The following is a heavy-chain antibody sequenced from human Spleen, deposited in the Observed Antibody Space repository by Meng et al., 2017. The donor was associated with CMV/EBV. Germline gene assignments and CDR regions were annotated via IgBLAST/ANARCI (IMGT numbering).Heavy chain of an antibody. CDR3: ARVAQLLTGTSWFDP. Sequence: SGFTFSSYYMSWIRQAPGKGLEWVSYISSSSSYIYYADSVKGRFTISRDNAKNSLYLQMNSLRAEDTAVYYCARVAQLLTGTSWFDPWGQGTLVTVSS. D-gene: IGHD2-2*01. CDR2: ISSSSSYI. V-gene: IGHV3-11*06. J-gene: IGHJ5*02. CDR1: GFTFSSYY.